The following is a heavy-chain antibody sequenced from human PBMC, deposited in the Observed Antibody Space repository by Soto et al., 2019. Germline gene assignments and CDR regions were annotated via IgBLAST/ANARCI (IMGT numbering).Heavy chain of an antibody. CDR1: GGSISSGGYY. CDR2: IYYSGST. Sequence: QVQLQESGPGLVKPSQTLSLTCTVSGGSISSGGYYWIWIRQHPGKGLEWIGYIYYSGSTYYNPSLKSRVTISVDTSKNQFSLKLSSVTAADTAVYYCARDRGYGRNYFDYWGQGTLVTVSS. J-gene: IGHJ4*02. CDR3: ARDRGYGRNYFDY. D-gene: IGHD5-12*01. V-gene: IGHV4-31*03.